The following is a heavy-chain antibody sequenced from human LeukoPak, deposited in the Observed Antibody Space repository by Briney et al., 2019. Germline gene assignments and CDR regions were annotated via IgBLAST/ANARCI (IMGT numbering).Heavy chain of an antibody. CDR2: IIPILGIA. J-gene: IGHJ4*01. Sequence: AVKDTLQSSGGTFRKYAISAVRQPPGQGLEWMGRIIPILGIANYAQKFQGRVTITADKSTSTAYMELSSLRSEDTAVYYCARVWGGSSGYYCPFEYWG. V-gene: IGHV1-69*04. D-gene: IGHD3-22*01. CDR1: GGTFRKYA. CDR3: ARVWGGSSGYYCPFEY.